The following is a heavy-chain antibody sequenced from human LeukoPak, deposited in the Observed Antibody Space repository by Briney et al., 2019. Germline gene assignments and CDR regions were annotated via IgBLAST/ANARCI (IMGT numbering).Heavy chain of an antibody. V-gene: IGHV4-34*01. CDR1: GGSFSGYY. CDR3: ARGLVGATPPALYYFDY. D-gene: IGHD1-26*01. CDR2: INHSGST. Sequence: SETLSLTCAVYGGSFSGYYWSWIRQPPGKGLEWIGEINHSGSTNYNPSLKSRVTISVDTSKNQFSLKLSSVTAADTAVYYCARGLVGATPPALYYFDYWGQGTLVTVSS. J-gene: IGHJ4*02.